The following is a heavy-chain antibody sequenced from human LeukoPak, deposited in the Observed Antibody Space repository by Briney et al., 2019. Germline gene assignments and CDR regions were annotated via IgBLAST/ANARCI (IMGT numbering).Heavy chain of an antibody. CDR3: AREDSGSYSGDFDY. CDR2: ISSSSSYI. J-gene: IGHJ4*02. Sequence: GGSLRLSCAASRFTFSDYSMNWVRQAPGKGLEWVSSISSSSSYIYYADSVKGRFTISRDNAKNSLYLQMNSLRAEDTAVYYCAREDSGSYSGDFDYWGQGTLVTVSS. V-gene: IGHV3-21*01. CDR1: RFTFSDYS. D-gene: IGHD1-26*01.